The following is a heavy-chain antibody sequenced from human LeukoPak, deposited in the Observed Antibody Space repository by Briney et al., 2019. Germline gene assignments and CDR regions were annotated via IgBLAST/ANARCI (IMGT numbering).Heavy chain of an antibody. CDR1: GFTFSAYR. CDR2: ISIGGGST. V-gene: IGHV3-23*01. J-gene: IGHJ4*02. Sequence: GGSLRLSCAASGFTFSAYRMHWVRQAPGKGLEWVSGISIGGGSTSYADSVKGRFAISRDDSKNTLCLQLSSLRAEDTAVYYCVSGWYVDYYWGQGTLVTVSS. CDR3: VSGWYVDYY. D-gene: IGHD6-19*01.